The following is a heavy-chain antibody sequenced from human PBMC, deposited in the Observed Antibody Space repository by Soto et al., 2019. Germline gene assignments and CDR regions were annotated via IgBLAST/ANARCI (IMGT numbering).Heavy chain of an antibody. CDR1: GGSISSYY. D-gene: IGHD6-13*01. Sequence: QVQLQESGPGLVKPSETLSLTCTVSGGSISSYYWSWIRQPPGKGLEWIGYLYYSGSTNYNPSLKSRVTMSVDTSKNQFSLKQSSVTAADTAVYYCARGIYSSSYLDIWGQGTMVTVSS. J-gene: IGHJ3*02. CDR2: LYYSGST. CDR3: ARGIYSSSYLDI. V-gene: IGHV4-59*01.